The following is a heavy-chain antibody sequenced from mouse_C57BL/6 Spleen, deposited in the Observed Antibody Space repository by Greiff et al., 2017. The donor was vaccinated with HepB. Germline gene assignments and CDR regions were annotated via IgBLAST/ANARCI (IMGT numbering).Heavy chain of an antibody. Sequence: DVKLVESGGGLVKPGGSLKLSCAASGFTFSDYGMHWVRQAPEKGLEWVAYISSGSSNIYYADTVKGRFTISRDNAKNTLFLQMTSLRSEDTAMYYCALNWDFDYWGQGTTLTVSS. V-gene: IGHV5-17*01. J-gene: IGHJ2*01. CDR2: ISSGSSNI. D-gene: IGHD4-1*01. CDR1: GFTFSDYG. CDR3: ALNWDFDY.